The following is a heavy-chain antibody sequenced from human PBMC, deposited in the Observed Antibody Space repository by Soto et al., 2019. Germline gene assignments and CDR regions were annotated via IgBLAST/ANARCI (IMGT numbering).Heavy chain of an antibody. CDR3: ARFTTYSSGEGLDY. Sequence: QVQVVESGGGVVQPGRSLRLSCAGSGFTFSSHGMHWVRKAPGKGLEWVAVVWYDGSKKYYADSVKGRFTISRDNSKNPLNLQMDALGAEDTAVYYCARFTTYSSGEGLDYWGQGTLVTVSS. J-gene: IGHJ4*02. CDR2: VWYDGSKK. V-gene: IGHV3-33*01. D-gene: IGHD2-15*01. CDR1: GFTFSSHG.